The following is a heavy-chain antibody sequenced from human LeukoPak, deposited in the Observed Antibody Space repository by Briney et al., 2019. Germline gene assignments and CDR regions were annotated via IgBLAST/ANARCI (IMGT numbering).Heavy chain of an antibody. J-gene: IGHJ6*03. CDR1: GGSFSGYY. CDR2: INHSGST. V-gene: IGHV4-34*01. CDR3: KGDYYYYMDV. Sequence: SETLSLTCAVYGGSFSGYYWSWIRQPPGKGLEWTGEINHSGSTNYNPSLKSRVTISVDTSKNQFSLKLSSVTAADTAVYYCKGDYYYYMDVWGKGTTVTISS.